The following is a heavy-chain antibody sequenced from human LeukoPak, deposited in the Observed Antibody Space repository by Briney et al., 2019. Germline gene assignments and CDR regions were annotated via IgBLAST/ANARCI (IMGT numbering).Heavy chain of an antibody. J-gene: IGHJ5*01. Sequence: GGSLRLSCAASGLTFSNYWMTWVRQAPGKGLEWVANIKEDGSEKYYVDSVKGRFSISRDNVDNVVHLQMSSLRNEDTAFYYCARVAVAGPTGWFDSWGQGTLVTVSS. D-gene: IGHD6-19*01. CDR2: IKEDGSEK. CDR1: GLTFSNYW. CDR3: ARVAVAGPTGWFDS. V-gene: IGHV3-7*03.